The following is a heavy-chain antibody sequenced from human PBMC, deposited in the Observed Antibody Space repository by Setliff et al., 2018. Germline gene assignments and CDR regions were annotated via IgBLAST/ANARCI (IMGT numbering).Heavy chain of an antibody. CDR1: GASIRSGSHY. J-gene: IGHJ6*02. CDR3: TKEYVVISFVANTHSHYGMDV. V-gene: IGHV4-61*09. D-gene: IGHD2-21*01. CDR2: IYTSGTT. Sequence: SETLSLTCTVSGASIRSGSHYWSWIRQSAERGLEWIGHIYTSGTTDYSPSFKSRVSISADTSKNLVSLKLHSVTAADTAVYYCTKEYVVISFVANTHSHYGMDVWGQGTTVTSP.